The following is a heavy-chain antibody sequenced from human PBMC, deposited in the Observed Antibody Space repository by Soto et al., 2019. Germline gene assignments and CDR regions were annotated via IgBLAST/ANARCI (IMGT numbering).Heavy chain of an antibody. CDR1: GFTFSTYS. V-gene: IGHV3-21*06. CDR3: ARERYTAMVRDAFDI. D-gene: IGHD5-18*01. CDR2: ISISSSYM. Sequence: VGSLRLSCAASGFTFSTYSMNWVRQTPVKGLEWVSFISISSSYMYYADSVKGRFTISRDNAKNSLYLQMNSLRAEDTAVYYCARERYTAMVRDAFDIWGQGTMVTVSS. J-gene: IGHJ3*02.